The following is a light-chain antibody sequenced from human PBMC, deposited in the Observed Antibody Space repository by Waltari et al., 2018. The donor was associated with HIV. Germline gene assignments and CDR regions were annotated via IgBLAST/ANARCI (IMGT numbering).Light chain of an antibody. CDR3: CSYAGGRVFVL. V-gene: IGLV2-23*02. CDR1: ISDIGSYNL. CDR2: EVT. J-gene: IGLJ2*01. Sequence: QSALTQPASVSGSPGQSITISCTGTISDIGSYNLVSWYQQYPGRAPKLISYEVTKRPSGVSDRFSGSKSGNRASLTVTGLKVEDEAVYYCCSYAGGRVFVLFGGGTRLTV.